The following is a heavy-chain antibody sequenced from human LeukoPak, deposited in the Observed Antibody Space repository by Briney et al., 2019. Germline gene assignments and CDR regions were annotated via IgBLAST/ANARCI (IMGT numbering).Heavy chain of an antibody. J-gene: IGHJ5*02. CDR1: WFTVSSNY. D-gene: IGHD4-11*01. Sequence: GGSLRLSCAASWFTVSSNYMNWVRQAPGNGLKWGSIIYSGGSTHYADSVKGRFTISRDNSKNTLYLQMNSLRVEDTAVYYCARGLTNFDPWGQGTLVTVSS. CDR2: IYSGGST. V-gene: IGHV3-53*01. CDR3: ARGLTNFDP.